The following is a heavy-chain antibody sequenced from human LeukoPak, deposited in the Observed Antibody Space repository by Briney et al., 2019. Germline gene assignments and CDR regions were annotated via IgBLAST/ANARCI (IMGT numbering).Heavy chain of an antibody. V-gene: IGHV3-7*03. CDR3: ARGGYDILTGYYSDFDN. CDR2: IKQDGSKK. Sequence: GGSLRLSCVASGFPFSSYWMTWVRQAPGKGLEWVANIKQDGSKKSYVDSVKGRFTISRDNAKNSLYVQMNSLRAEDTALYYCARGGYDILTGYYSDFDNWGQGTLVTVSS. J-gene: IGHJ4*02. D-gene: IGHD3-9*01. CDR1: GFPFSSYW.